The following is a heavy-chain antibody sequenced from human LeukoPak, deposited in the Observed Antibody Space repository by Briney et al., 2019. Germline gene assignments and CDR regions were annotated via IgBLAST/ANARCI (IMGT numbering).Heavy chain of an antibody. CDR1: GGSISSRPYS. D-gene: IGHD3-10*01. V-gene: IGHV4-39*01. CDR2: FYYSLST. Sequence: PSGTLSLTCTVPGGSISSRPYSWGWIRQPPGKGLEWLGSFYYSLSTYYKPSLKSRVTIFVDTSKNQFSLKLSSVTAADTAVYYCARRSYYGSGSYTYSYYYYYMDVWGKGTTVTIS. J-gene: IGHJ6*03. CDR3: ARRSYYGSGSYTYSYYYYYMDV.